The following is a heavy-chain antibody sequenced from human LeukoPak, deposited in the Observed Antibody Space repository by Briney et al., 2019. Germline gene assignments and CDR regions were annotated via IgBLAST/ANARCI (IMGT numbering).Heavy chain of an antibody. CDR1: GGSFSGYY. J-gene: IGHJ5*02. CDR3: ARSLPGVEMATITGDWFDP. V-gene: IGHV4-34*01. CDR2: INHSGST. D-gene: IGHD5-24*01. Sequence: SSETLSLTCAVYGGSFSGYYWSWIRQPPGKGLEWIGEINHSGSTNYNPSLKSRVTISVDTSKNQFSLKLSSVTAADTAVYYCARSLPGVEMATITGDWFDPWGQGTLVTVSS.